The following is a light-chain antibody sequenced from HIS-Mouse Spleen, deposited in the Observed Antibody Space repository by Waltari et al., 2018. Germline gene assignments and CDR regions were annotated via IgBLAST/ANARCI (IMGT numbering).Light chain of an antibody. CDR3: YSTDSSGNHRV. CDR2: EDS. CDR1: ALQKKN. Sequence: SYALTQPPSVSVSPGQTARITCPGDALQKKNAYWYQQKSGHAPALLIYEDSKRPSGIPERFSGSSSGTMATLTISGAQVEDEADYYCYSTDSSGNHRVFGGGTKLTVL. J-gene: IGLJ2*01. V-gene: IGLV3-10*01.